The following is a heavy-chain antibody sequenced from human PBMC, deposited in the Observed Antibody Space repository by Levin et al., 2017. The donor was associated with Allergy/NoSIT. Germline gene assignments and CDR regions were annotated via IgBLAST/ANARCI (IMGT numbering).Heavy chain of an antibody. CDR1: GFTFRNFG. V-gene: IGHV3-33*01. CDR2: IWNDGSQQ. J-gene: IGHJ4*02. CDR3: ARLIGPGSYADY. D-gene: IGHD1-26*01. Sequence: GGSLRLSCAASGFTFRNFGMHWVRQAPGKGLEWVAVIWNDGSQQYYTDSVRGRFTVSRDNSKNTLSLQMNTLRVEDTAVYYCARLIGPGSYADYWGQGILVSVSS.